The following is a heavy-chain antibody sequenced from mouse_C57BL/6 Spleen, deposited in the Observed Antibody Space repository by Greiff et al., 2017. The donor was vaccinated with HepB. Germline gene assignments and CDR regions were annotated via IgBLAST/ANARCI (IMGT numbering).Heavy chain of an antibody. J-gene: IGHJ3*01. CDR3: VRDLNYDYDGGPFAD. CDR1: GFTFNTYA. Sequence: EVQRVESGGGLVQPKGSLKLSCAASGFTFNTYAMHWVRQAPGKGLEWVARIKSKSSNYATYYADSVKDRFTISRDESQSMLYLQMNNLRTEDKAMYDCVRDLNYDYDGGPFADWGQGTLVTVSA. D-gene: IGHD2-4*01. CDR2: IKSKSSNYAT. V-gene: IGHV10-3*01.